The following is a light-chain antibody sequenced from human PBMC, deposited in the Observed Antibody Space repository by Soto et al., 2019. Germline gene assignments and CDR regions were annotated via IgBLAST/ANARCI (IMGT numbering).Light chain of an antibody. Sequence: QSGLTKPPSASGTPGQRVTISCYGNSSNMGSNTVHWFQQFPGTAPRLLISTNDQRPSGVPDRFIGSNSGTSASLAISGLQFEDEADYYCAVWDDRLNGHVFGTGTKVTVL. CDR2: TND. J-gene: IGLJ1*01. V-gene: IGLV1-44*01. CDR3: AVWDDRLNGHV. CDR1: SSNMGSNT.